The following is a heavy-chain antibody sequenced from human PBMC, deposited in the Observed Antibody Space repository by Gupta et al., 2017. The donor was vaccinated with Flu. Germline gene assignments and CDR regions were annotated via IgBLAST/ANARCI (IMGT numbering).Heavy chain of an antibody. CDR1: GASISTNAYH. D-gene: IGHD3-3*01. CDR3: ARRVAVFGVIRYFDY. CDR2: VYYSGNA. Sequence: QLQLLESGPRLVRPSETLSLTCAVSGASISTNAYHWGWIRQPPGKGLEWIGNVYYSGNADYKPALTRRVVMSADTSKNQFSLRLTSVTAADTAMYYCARRVAVFGVIRYFDYWGSGIPVTVSS. V-gene: IGHV4-39*01. J-gene: IGHJ4*02.